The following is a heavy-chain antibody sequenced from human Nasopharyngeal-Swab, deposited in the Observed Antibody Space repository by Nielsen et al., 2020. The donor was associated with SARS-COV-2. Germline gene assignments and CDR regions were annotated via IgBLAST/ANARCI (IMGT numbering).Heavy chain of an antibody. J-gene: IGHJ6*02. CDR1: GFTFDDYA. Sequence: GGSLRLSCAASGFTFDDYAMHWVRQAPGKGLEWVSGISWNSGSIGYADSVKGRFTISRDNAKNSLYLQMNSLRAEDTALYYCPKDLYYGMDVWGQGTTVTVSS. CDR2: ISWNSGSI. CDR3: PKDLYYGMDV. V-gene: IGHV3-9*01.